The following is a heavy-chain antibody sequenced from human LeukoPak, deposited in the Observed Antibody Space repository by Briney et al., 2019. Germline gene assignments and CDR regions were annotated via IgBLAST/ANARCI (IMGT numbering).Heavy chain of an antibody. V-gene: IGHV3-33*06. CDR2: IWYDGTNK. J-gene: IGHJ4*02. Sequence: GGSLRLSCAASGFGFDSYGMHWVRQAPGRGLEWVATIWYDGTNKYYADSVKGRFTISRDNSKNTIYLQMNSLRGEDTAVYYCAKDLRMSGWYYFDHWGQGTLVTVSS. CDR3: AKDLRMSGWYYFDH. D-gene: IGHD6-19*01. CDR1: GFGFDSYG.